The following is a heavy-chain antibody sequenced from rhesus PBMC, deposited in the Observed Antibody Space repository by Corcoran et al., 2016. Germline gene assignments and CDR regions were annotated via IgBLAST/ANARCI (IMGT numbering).Heavy chain of an antibody. V-gene: IGHV4-169*02. D-gene: IGHD4-29*01. CDR1: AGPISSRY. Sequence: HLQLPESAPVLVKPSQTLSVPCAVSAGPISSRYWSGIRQPPGKGLVWIVYIYGSGSSTNYNPSLKSRVTLSVDTSKNQLSLTLSSVTTADTAVYYCARDRSSYYDYCGQGVPVTVSS. CDR3: ARDRSSYYDY. J-gene: IGHJ4*01. CDR2: IYGSGSST.